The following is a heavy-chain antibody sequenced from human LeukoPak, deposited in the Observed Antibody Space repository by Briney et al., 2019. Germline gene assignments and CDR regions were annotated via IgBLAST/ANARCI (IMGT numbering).Heavy chain of an antibody. CDR2: IYYSGST. CDR3: ARLLPDGLPSDY. CDR1: GGSISSSSYY. V-gene: IGHV4-39*01. Sequence: SETLSLTCTVSGGSISSSSYYWGWIRQPPGKGLEWIGSIYYSGSTYYNPSLKSRVTISVDTSKNQFSLKLSSVTAADTAVYYCARLLPDGLPSDYWGQGTLVTVSS. J-gene: IGHJ4*02. D-gene: IGHD5-24*01.